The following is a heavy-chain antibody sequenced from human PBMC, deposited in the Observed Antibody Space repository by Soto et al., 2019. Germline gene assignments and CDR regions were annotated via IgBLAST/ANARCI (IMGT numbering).Heavy chain of an antibody. CDR2: ISGSGTST. Sequence: EVQLLESGGALVQPGGSLRLSCAASGFTFSSYAMSWVRQAPGKGLEWVSAISGSGTSTYYADSVKGRFTISRDYSKNTLYLPMNSRRVEDTAVYYCAKEASESGGYYPRFDYWGQGTLLTVSS. CDR1: GFTFSSYA. V-gene: IGHV3-23*01. J-gene: IGHJ4*02. D-gene: IGHD3-22*01. CDR3: AKEASESGGYYPRFDY.